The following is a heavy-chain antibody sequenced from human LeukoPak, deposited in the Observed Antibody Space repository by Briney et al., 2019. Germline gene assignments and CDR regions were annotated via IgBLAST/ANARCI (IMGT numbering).Heavy chain of an antibody. Sequence: PSETLSLTCTVSGGSISSYYWSWIQQPPGKGLEWIGYIYYSGTTNYNPSLKSRVTISVDTSKNQFSLKLSSVTAADTAVYYCARGVYIAAAQYAYWGQGTQVTVSS. J-gene: IGHJ4*02. CDR2: IYYSGTT. D-gene: IGHD6-13*01. CDR3: ARGVYIAAAQYAY. V-gene: IGHV4-59*01. CDR1: GGSISSYY.